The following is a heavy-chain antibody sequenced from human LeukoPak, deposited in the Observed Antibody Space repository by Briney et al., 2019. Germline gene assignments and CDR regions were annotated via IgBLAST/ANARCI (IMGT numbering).Heavy chain of an antibody. CDR3: AREGGLQLWGFGY. J-gene: IGHJ4*02. V-gene: IGHV3-21*01. CDR2: ISSSSSYI. D-gene: IGHD5-18*01. CDR1: GFTFSSYW. Sequence: PGGSLRLSCAASGFTFSSYWMHWVRQAPGKGLVWVSSISSSSSYIYYADSVKGRFTISRDNAKNSLYLQMNSLRAEDTAVYYCAREGGLQLWGFGYWGQGTLVTVSS.